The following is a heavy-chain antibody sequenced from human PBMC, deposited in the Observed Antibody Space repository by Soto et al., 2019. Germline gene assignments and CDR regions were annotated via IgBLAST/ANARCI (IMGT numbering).Heavy chain of an antibody. Sequence: GGSLRLSCTVSGFAFNNYGINWVRQAPGQGLEWVSSISKSDYTYYSDSVKGRFTISRDNAKNSVSLQMNTLRVEDTAVYYCAREDSIIIPAVSDFWGQGXLVTVS. D-gene: IGHD2-2*01. CDR1: GFAFNNYG. CDR2: ISKSDYT. CDR3: AREDSIIIPAVSDF. V-gene: IGHV3-21*01. J-gene: IGHJ4*02.